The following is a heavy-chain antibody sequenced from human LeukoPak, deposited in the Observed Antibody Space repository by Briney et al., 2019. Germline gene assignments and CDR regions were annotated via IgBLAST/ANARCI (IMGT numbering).Heavy chain of an antibody. D-gene: IGHD4-17*01. V-gene: IGHV4-59*01. CDR3: ARQTTSGWFDP. CDR1: DGAIAGYS. J-gene: IGHJ5*02. CDR2: IYYSGST. Sequence: SETLSLTCTVSDGAIAGYSWSWIRQPPGKGLEWIGYIYYSGSTNYNPSLKSRVTISVDTSKNQFSLKLSSVTAADTAVYYCARQTTSGWFDPWGQGTLVTVSS.